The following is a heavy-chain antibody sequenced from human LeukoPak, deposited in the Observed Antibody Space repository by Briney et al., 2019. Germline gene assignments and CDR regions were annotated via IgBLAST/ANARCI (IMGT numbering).Heavy chain of an antibody. CDR2: IIPIFGIA. D-gene: IGHD3-3*01. Sequence: GASVKVSCKASGGTFSSYAISWVRQAPGQGLEWMGRIIPIFGIANYAQKFQGRVTITADKSTSTAYMELSSLRSEDTAVYYCARDLEGATIFGVVPFFDYWGQGTLVTVSS. CDR1: GGTFSSYA. J-gene: IGHJ4*02. V-gene: IGHV1-69*04. CDR3: ARDLEGATIFGVVPFFDY.